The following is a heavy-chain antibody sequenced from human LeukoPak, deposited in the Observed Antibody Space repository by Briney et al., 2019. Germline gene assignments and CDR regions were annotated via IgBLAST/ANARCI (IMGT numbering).Heavy chain of an antibody. D-gene: IGHD3-3*01. CDR1: GGTFSSYA. CDR3: ARETIGLTIFGVVS. CDR2: IIPIFGTA. V-gene: IGHV1-69*05. J-gene: IGHJ4*02. Sequence: SVKVSCKASGGTFSSYAISWVRQAPGQGLEWMGGIIPIFGTASYAQKFQGRVTITTDESTSTAYMELSSLRSEDTAVYYCARETIGLTIFGVVSWGQGTLVTVSS.